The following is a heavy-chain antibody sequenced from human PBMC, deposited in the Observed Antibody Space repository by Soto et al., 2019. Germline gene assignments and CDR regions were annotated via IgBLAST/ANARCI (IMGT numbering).Heavy chain of an antibody. CDR1: GGSFSGYY. CDR2: INDSGNT. Sequence: QVQLQQWGAGLLKPSETLSLTCAVYGGSFSGYYWSWIRQPPGKGLEWIGEINDSGNTNYKPSLKRRVPISVDTSKNQFSLTLSSVTAADTAVYYCARAEGGTNDYWGQGTLVTVSS. J-gene: IGHJ4*02. D-gene: IGHD2-15*01. V-gene: IGHV4-34*01. CDR3: ARAEGGTNDY.